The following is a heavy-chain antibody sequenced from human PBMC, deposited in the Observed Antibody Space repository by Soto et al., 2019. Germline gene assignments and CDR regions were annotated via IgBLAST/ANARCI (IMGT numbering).Heavy chain of an antibody. D-gene: IGHD3-10*01. CDR3: AHRLWRVVLGFLYYYGMDV. CDR1: GFSLSTSGVG. Sequence: QITLKESGPTLVKPTQTLTLTCTFSGFSLSTSGVGVGWIRQPPGKALEWLALIYWDDDKRYSPSLKSRLTIAEDTCKDQEVLTMSYMDPVDTATYYCAHRLWRVVLGFLYYYGMDVWGQGTTVTVSS. V-gene: IGHV2-5*02. J-gene: IGHJ6*02. CDR2: IYWDDDK.